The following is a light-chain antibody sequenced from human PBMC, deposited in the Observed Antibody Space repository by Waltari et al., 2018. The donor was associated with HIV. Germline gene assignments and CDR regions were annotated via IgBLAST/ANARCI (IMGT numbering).Light chain of an antibody. Sequence: QSVLTQPPPVSGSPSQRGTVSRTWSSSQIGADFVVHCYQQLPGTPPTLLFIRDSTRPAGVPHRFSGSNSGTSASLAITGLQSGDEADYHCRSYDSSLSGVIFGGGTKLTVL. CDR1: SSQIGADFV. J-gene: IGLJ2*01. V-gene: IGLV1-40*01. CDR2: RDS. CDR3: RSYDSSLSGVI.